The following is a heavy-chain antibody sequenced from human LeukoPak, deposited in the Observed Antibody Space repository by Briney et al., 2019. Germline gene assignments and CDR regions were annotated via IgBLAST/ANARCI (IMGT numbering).Heavy chain of an antibody. CDR2: IRYDGSNK. V-gene: IGHV3-30*02. Sequence: GRSLRLSCAASGFTFSSYGMHWVRQAPGKGLEWVAFIRYDGSNKYYTNSVKGRFTISRDNSKNTVSLQMNNLRLDDTAVYYCARGGPLGDTNRFDFWGQGTLITVSS. J-gene: IGHJ4*02. CDR3: ARGGPLGDTNRFDF. CDR1: GFTFSSYG. D-gene: IGHD2-8*01.